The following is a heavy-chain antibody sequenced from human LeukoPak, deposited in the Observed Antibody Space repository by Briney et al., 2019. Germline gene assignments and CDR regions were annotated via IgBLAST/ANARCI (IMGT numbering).Heavy chain of an antibody. J-gene: IGHJ4*02. CDR1: GYTFTSYY. CDR2: INPSGGSS. V-gene: IGHV1-46*01. Sequence: ASVKVSCKASGYTFTSYYIHWVRQAPGQGLEWMGIINPSGGSSTYAQKFQDRVTMTRDMSTSTVYMELSSLRSEDTAVYYCASCVDSYDYVWGSYRYEGSFDYWGQGTLVTVSS. D-gene: IGHD3-16*02. CDR3: ASCVDSYDYVWGSYRYEGSFDY.